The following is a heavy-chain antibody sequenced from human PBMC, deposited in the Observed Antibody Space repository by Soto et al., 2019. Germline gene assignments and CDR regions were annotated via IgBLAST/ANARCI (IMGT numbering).Heavy chain of an antibody. Sequence: QVQLVESGGGVVQPGRSLRLSCAASGFTFSSYGMHWVRQAPGKGLEWVAVIAYDGSNKYYVDSVKGRFTISRDNSKNTLYLQMNSLRAEDTAVYYCAKDQGCSGGSCYPWYFDYWGQGTLVTVSS. J-gene: IGHJ4*02. CDR1: GFTFSSYG. V-gene: IGHV3-30*18. D-gene: IGHD2-15*01. CDR3: AKDQGCSGGSCYPWYFDY. CDR2: IAYDGSNK.